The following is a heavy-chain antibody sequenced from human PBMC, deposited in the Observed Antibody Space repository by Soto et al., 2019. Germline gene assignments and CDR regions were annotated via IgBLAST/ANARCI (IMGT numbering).Heavy chain of an antibody. J-gene: IGHJ4*02. Sequence: QVQLVQSGAEVKKPGSSVKVSCKASGGTFSTYTISWVRQAPGQGLEWMGRIIPILGIANYAQKFQGRVTITADKSTSTAYMELSSLRAEDTAVYYCARDQASLTGYSTWGQGTLVTVSS. CDR1: GGTFSTYT. V-gene: IGHV1-69*08. CDR2: IIPILGIA. D-gene: IGHD3-9*01. CDR3: ARDQASLTGYST.